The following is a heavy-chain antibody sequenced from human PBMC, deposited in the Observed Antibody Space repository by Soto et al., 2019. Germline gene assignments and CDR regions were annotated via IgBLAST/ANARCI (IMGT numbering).Heavy chain of an antibody. CDR3: AGGYGSGSYYIGPFDY. V-gene: IGHV4-59*01. D-gene: IGHD3-10*01. Sequence: QVQLQESGPGLVKPSETLSLTCTVSGGSISSYYWSWIRQPPGKGLEWIGYIYYRGSTNYNPSLKSRVTISVDTSKNQFSLKLSSVTAADTAVYYCAGGYGSGSYYIGPFDYWGQGTLVTVSS. CDR1: GGSISSYY. CDR2: IYYRGST. J-gene: IGHJ4*02.